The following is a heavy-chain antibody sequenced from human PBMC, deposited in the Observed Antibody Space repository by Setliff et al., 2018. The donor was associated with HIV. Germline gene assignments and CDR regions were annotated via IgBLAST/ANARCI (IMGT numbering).Heavy chain of an antibody. J-gene: IGHJ3*02. CDR3: ARDRVRITIFGANDASDI. Sequence: ASVKVSCKASGYTFTSYYMNWVRQAPGQGLEWMGIINPSGGSSTYAQKFQGRVAMTRDTSTSTVYMELSSLRSEDTAVYYCARDRVRITIFGANDASDIWGQGTMCTVSS. D-gene: IGHD3-3*01. V-gene: IGHV1-46*01. CDR2: INPSGGSS. CDR1: GYTFTSYY.